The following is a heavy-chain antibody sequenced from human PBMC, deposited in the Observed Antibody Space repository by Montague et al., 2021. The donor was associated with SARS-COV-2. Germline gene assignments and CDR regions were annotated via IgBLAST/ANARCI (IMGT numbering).Heavy chain of an antibody. CDR3: ASDGADYSFAYYHEMDV. CDR2: LYTSGST. CDR1: GASVSTYY. Sequence: SETLSLTCTVSGASVSTYYWGWIRQSAGKKLEWMGRLYTSGSTYYNPSFKSRVTVSLDTSKNLFSLNLSSMTAADTAVYYCASDGADYSFAYYHEMDVWGQGIAVTVSS. D-gene: IGHD5-12*01. J-gene: IGHJ6*02. V-gene: IGHV4-4*07.